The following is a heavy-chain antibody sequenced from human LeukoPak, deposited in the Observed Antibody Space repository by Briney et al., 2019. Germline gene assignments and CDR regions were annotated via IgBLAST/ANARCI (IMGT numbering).Heavy chain of an antibody. CDR2: IIPIFGTA. J-gene: IGHJ6*02. Sequence: SVTVSFMSSGGTFSNYAISWVRQAPGQGLEWMGGIIPIFGTANYAQKFQGRVTITTDESTSTAYMELSSLRSEDTAVYYCARTLTVTIYYYYYGMDVWGQGTTVTVSS. D-gene: IGHD4-17*01. CDR3: ARTLTVTIYYYYYGMDV. V-gene: IGHV1-69*05. CDR1: GGTFSNYA.